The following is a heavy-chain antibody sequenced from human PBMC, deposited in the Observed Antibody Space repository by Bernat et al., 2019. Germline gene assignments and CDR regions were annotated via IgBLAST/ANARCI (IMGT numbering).Heavy chain of an antibody. D-gene: IGHD6-19*01. J-gene: IGHJ4*02. CDR2: ITGTTRTS. CDR3: TKGLRYGSGWFPFDS. V-gene: IGHV3-23*01. CDR1: GFTFSNYA. Sequence: EVHLLESGGALVQPGGSLGLSCAASGFTFSNYAMSWVRQAPGKGLEWVAGITGTTRTSYYADSVKGRFTISRDNSKSMLYLQMNSLGGDDTALYYCTKGLRYGSGWFPFDSWGQGTLVTVSS.